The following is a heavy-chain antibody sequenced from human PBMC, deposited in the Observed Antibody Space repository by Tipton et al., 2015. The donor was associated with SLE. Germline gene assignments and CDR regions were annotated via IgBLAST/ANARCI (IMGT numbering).Heavy chain of an antibody. V-gene: IGHV4-4*02. J-gene: IGHJ6*02. D-gene: IGHD4-11*01. CDR2: IYHSGTT. CDR1: GGSINSYNW. Sequence: SLRLSCAVSGGSINSYNWWTWVRQPPGKGLEWIGEIYHSGTTNYNPSLKSRITISLGKSNNHFSLRLSSLTAADTAVYYCARGPDYSNYYFYRMDVWGQGTTVTVSS. CDR3: ARGPDYSNYYFYRMDV.